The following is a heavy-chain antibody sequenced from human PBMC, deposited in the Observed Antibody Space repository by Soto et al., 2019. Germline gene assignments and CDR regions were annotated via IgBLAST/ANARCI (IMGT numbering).Heavy chain of an antibody. CDR1: GFTFTRSA. V-gene: IGHV1-58*01. D-gene: IGHD2-2*02. Sequence: SVKVSCKASGFTFTRSAVQWVRQARGQRLEWIGWLVVGSGNTNYEQRFQERVTITRDMSTSTAYMELSSLRSEDTAVYYCAAQGAIRGYYYGMDVWGQGTTVTVSS. J-gene: IGHJ6*02. CDR2: LVVGSGNT. CDR3: AAQGAIRGYYYGMDV.